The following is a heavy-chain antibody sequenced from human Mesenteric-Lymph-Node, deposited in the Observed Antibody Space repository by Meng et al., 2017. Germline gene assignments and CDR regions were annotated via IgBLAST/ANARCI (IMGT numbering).Heavy chain of an antibody. V-gene: IGHV1-46*01. CDR3: AREMPMTCYFDQ. Sequence: VEPVASGAGVKKPGVSLKLSCETSGFTFTTYFMHWLRQAPGQGLQWMGLFNPNGDVTTYSPRFQGRITLTGDTSTSTLYMELSSLTSDDTAVYYCAREMPMTCYFDQWGQGTLVTVSS. J-gene: IGHJ4*03. CDR1: GFTFTTYF. CDR2: FNPNGDVT. D-gene: IGHD3-22*01.